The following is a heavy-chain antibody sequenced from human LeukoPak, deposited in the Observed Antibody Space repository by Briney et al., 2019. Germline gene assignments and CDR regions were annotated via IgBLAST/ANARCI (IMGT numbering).Heavy chain of an antibody. J-gene: IGHJ4*02. Sequence: GGSLRLSCAASGFTFSSYSMNWVRQAPGKGREWVSSISSSSSYIYYADSVKGRFTISRDNAKNSLYLQMNSLRAEDTAVYYCAREPLVYYGSGSYSSDYWGQGTLVTVSS. D-gene: IGHD3-10*01. CDR1: GFTFSSYS. V-gene: IGHV3-21*01. CDR2: ISSSSSYI. CDR3: AREPLVYYGSGSYSSDY.